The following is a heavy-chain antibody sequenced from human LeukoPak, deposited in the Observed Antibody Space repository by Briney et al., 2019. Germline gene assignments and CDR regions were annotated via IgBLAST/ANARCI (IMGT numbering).Heavy chain of an antibody. V-gene: IGHV1-69*04. CDR1: GGTFSSYA. Sequence: SVKVSCKASGGTFSSYAISWVRQAPGQGLEWMGRIIPILGIANYAQKFQGRVTITADKSTSTAYMGLSSLRSEDTAVYYCARNLWVRGVRLYYYYGMDVWGQGTTVTVSS. CDR3: ARNLWVRGVRLYYYYGMDV. CDR2: IIPILGIA. D-gene: IGHD3-10*01. J-gene: IGHJ6*02.